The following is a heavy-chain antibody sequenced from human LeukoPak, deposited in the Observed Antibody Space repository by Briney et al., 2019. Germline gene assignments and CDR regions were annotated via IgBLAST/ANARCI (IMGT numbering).Heavy chain of an antibody. CDR3: AKISREGATTGPGGPGNFDY. V-gene: IGHV3-23*01. J-gene: IGHJ4*02. D-gene: IGHD1-26*01. CDR2: ISGVGYST. Sequence: QTGGSLRLSCAASGFTFNNYAMSWVRQAPGRGLEWVSAISGVGYSTYYADSVKGRFTVSRDNSKNTLYLQMNSLRAEDTAIYYCAKISREGATTGPGGPGNFDYWGQGTLVTVSS. CDR1: GFTFNNYA.